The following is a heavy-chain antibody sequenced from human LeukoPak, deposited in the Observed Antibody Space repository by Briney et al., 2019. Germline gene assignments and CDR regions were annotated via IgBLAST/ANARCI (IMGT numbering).Heavy chain of an antibody. Sequence: SESLSLTCSVSGGSFSSYFWTWIRQPPGKRLEWIGNTHYSGSTNYNTSLKGRVSISLDTSKNGFSLELTSVTAADTAVYYCATSVGYHGSKNAFDVWGLGTMVTVSS. V-gene: IGHV4-59*08. J-gene: IGHJ3*01. CDR1: GGSFSSYF. D-gene: IGHD2-15*01. CDR3: ATSVGYHGSKNAFDV. CDR2: THYSGST.